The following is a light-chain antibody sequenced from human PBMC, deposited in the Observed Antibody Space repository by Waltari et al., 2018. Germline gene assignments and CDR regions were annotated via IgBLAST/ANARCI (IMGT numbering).Light chain of an antibody. J-gene: IGKJ5*01. CDR1: QDISNY. V-gene: IGKV1-33*01. CDR2: DAS. Sequence: DIQMTQYPSSLSASVGARVTITCQASQDISNYLNLYHQKPGKAPKLLFYDASNLETWVPSRFSGSGSGTDFTFTISSLQPEDIATYYCQQYDNLPITFGQGTRLEIK. CDR3: QQYDNLPIT.